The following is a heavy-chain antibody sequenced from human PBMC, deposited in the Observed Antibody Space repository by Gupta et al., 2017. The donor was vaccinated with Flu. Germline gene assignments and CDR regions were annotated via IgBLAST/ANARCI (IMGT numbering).Heavy chain of an antibody. V-gene: IGHV3-33*01. CDR3: ARGNNVIMPTATQPYYFDY. CDR2: IWYDGSKK. J-gene: IGHJ4*02. D-gene: IGHD2-2*01. Sequence: HWVRQTPGKGLEWVAVIWYDGSKKYYVDSVKGRFTISRDNSMDTLYLQMNSLRAEDTAVYYCARGNNVIMPTATQPYYFDYWGQGTLVTVSS.